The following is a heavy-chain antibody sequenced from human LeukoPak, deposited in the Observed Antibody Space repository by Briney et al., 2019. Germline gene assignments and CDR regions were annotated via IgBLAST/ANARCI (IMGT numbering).Heavy chain of an antibody. J-gene: IGHJ4*02. D-gene: IGHD6-13*01. Sequence: SGPTLVKPTQTLSLTCTFSWLSLLTTEVCVSWIRQPPGNALEWLTLIDWCDDNHYTTSLKTRLTITNDTSKNQLVLTMTNMDPVDTATYYCARMMVSSSSAFDYWGQGTLVTVSS. V-gene: IGHV2-70*01. CDR1: WLSLLTTEVC. CDR2: IDWCDDN. CDR3: ARMMVSSSSAFDY.